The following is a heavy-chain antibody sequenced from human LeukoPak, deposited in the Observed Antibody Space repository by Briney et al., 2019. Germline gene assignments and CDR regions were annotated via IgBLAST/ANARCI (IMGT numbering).Heavy chain of an antibody. J-gene: IGHJ4*02. CDR3: AKDVTLVRGGLFDY. Sequence: GGSLRLSCAASGFTFSTYWMNWVRQAPGKGLEWVAYIKQDGSEKYYVDSVKGRFTISRDNAKNSLYLQMNSLRAEDTAVYYCAKDVTLVRGGLFDYWGQGTLVTVSS. V-gene: IGHV3-7*01. D-gene: IGHD3-10*01. CDR1: GFTFSTYW. CDR2: IKQDGSEK.